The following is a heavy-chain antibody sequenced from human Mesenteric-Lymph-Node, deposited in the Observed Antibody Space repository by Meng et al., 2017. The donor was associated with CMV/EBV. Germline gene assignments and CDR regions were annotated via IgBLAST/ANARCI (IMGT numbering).Heavy chain of an antibody. D-gene: IGHD3-10*01. CDR1: GFTFSSYA. V-gene: IGHV3-23*01. CDR3: AKDGGRWFGELSDY. Sequence: SGFTFSSYAMSWVRQAPGKGLEWVSAISGSGGSTYYADSVKGRFTISRDNSKNTLYPQMNSLRAEDTAVYYCAKDGGRWFGELSDYWGQGTLVTVSS. J-gene: IGHJ4*02. CDR2: ISGSGGST.